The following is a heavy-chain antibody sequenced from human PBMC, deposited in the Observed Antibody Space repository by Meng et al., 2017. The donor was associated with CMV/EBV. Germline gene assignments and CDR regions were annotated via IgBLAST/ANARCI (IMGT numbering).Heavy chain of an antibody. CDR1: GYSFTSYW. J-gene: IGHJ5*02. Sequence: KVFCKGSGYSFTSYWIGWVRQMPGKGLEWMGIIYPGDSDTRYSPSFQGQVTISADKSISTAYLQWSSLKASDTAMYYCARTASYSSSWPNWFDPWGQGTLVTVSS. V-gene: IGHV5-51*01. CDR3: ARTASYSSSWPNWFDP. CDR2: IYPGDSDT. D-gene: IGHD6-13*01.